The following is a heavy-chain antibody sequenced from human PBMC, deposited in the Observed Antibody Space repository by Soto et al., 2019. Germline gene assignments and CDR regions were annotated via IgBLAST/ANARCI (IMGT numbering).Heavy chain of an antibody. D-gene: IGHD6-13*01. J-gene: IGHJ6*03. CDR1: GGSISPYY. Sequence: SETLSLTCTVSGGSISPYYWSWIRQPPGKGLEWIGYVYYSGNTNYNPSLESRVTISVDTSRNRFSLNLTSATAADTAVYYCARKGAAASYAHYYMDVWGIGTAVTVSS. CDR2: VYYSGNT. CDR3: ARKGAAASYAHYYMDV. V-gene: IGHV4-59*01.